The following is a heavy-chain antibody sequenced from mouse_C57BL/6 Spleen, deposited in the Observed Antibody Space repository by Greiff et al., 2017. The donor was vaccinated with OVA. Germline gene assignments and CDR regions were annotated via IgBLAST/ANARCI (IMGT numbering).Heavy chain of an antibody. CDR2: ICSGGST. CDR1: GFSLTSYG. D-gene: IGHD2-4*01. CDR3: ARRGYDYDYAMDY. J-gene: IGHJ4*01. V-gene: IGHV2-2*01. Sequence: QVQLQQSGPGLVQPSQSLSITCTVSGFSLTSYGVHWVRQSPGKGLEWLGVICSGGSTNYNAAFISRLSISKDNSKSQVFFKMNSLQADDTAIYYCARRGYDYDYAMDYWGQGTSVTVSS.